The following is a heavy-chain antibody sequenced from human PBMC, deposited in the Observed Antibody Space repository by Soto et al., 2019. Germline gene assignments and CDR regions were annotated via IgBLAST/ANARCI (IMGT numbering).Heavy chain of an antibody. V-gene: IGHV5-51*01. J-gene: IGHJ6*02. CDR1: GYSFPSYW. CDR3: ARHEAARQGYYYGMYX. CDR2: IYHGDSDT. Sequence: LKIACKVSGYSFPSYWIGCVRQMPGKGLEWMWIIYHGDSDTRYSPSFQGQVTISADKSISTAYLHWSSLKASDTAMYYCARHEAARQGYYYGMYXWGQATTVTVS. D-gene: IGHD6-6*01.